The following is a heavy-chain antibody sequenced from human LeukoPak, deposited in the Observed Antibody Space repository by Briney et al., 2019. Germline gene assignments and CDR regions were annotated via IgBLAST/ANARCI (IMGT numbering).Heavy chain of an antibody. CDR2: ISYDGSNK. V-gene: IGHV3-30*07. Sequence: GGSLRLSCAASGFTFSSYAMHWVRQAPGKGLEWVAVISYDGSNKYYADSVKGRFTISRDNSKNTLYLQMDSLRAEDTAVYYCAKVGIRISLIVVVFTTADDWYFDLWGRGTLVTASS. D-gene: IGHD3-22*01. CDR1: GFTFSSYA. J-gene: IGHJ2*01. CDR3: AKVGIRISLIVVVFTTADDWYFDL.